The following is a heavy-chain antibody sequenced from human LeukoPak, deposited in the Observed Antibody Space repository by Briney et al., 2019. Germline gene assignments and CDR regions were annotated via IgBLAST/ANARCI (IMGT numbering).Heavy chain of an antibody. CDR3: AKDTGGNGAYFYAMDV. V-gene: IGHV3-9*01. CDR2: INWNSDTK. CDR1: GFTFSSYA. J-gene: IGHJ6*02. D-gene: IGHD4-23*01. Sequence: GGSLRLSCAASGFTFSSYAMSWVRQAPGKGLEWVSAINWNSDTKDYADSVKGRFTISRDRARNSLYLQMDSLRPEDTALYYCAKDTGGNGAYFYAMDVWGQGTSVTVSS.